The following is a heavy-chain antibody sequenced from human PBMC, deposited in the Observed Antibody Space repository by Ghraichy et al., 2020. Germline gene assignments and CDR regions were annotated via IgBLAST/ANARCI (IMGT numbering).Heavy chain of an antibody. CDR3: ARGNYYDNSGAYTFTI. J-gene: IGHJ3*02. CDR1: GDSISSGSYY. CDR2: IYTSGST. D-gene: IGHD3-22*01. Sequence: SETLSLTCTVSGDSISSGSYYWTWIRQPAGKGLEWIGRIYTSGSTKYNPSLKSRVTISLDTSKNQFSLKLSSVTAADTAVYYCARGNYYDNSGAYTFTIWGQGTMVTVSS. V-gene: IGHV4-61*02.